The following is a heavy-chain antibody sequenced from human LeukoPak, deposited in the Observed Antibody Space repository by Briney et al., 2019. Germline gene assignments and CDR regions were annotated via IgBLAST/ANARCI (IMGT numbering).Heavy chain of an antibody. J-gene: IGHJ4*02. Sequence: GGSLRLSGAASGFTFSSYAMSWVRQAPGKGLEWVSAITGSGGSTYYAASVKGRFTISRDNSKNTLYLQMNSLRAEDTAVYYCAKTPIAAVDYWGQGTLVTVSS. V-gene: IGHV3-23*01. CDR3: AKTPIAAVDY. CDR1: GFTFSSYA. D-gene: IGHD6-13*01. CDR2: ITGSGGST.